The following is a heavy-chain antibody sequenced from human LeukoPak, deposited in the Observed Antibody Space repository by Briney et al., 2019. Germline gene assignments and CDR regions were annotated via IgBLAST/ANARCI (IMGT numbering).Heavy chain of an antibody. CDR3: GKVVRVGERRKYYFDT. V-gene: IGHV3-23*01. D-gene: IGHD3-10*02. CDR1: GFTFSSYG. CDR2: IGGRDGST. Sequence: GGSLRLSCAASGFTFSSYGMSWVRQAPVKGLEWVTAIGGRDGSTYYADSVKGRFTLSSDNSKNTLYVQMNSLRGEDTAVYYCGKVVRVGERRKYYFDTGGKGALVTAS. J-gene: IGHJ4*02.